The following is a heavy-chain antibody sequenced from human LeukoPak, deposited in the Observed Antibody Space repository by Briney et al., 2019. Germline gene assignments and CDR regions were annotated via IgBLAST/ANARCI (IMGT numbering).Heavy chain of an antibody. J-gene: IGHJ4*02. CDR1: GFTFSDYY. V-gene: IGHV3-11*01. CDR3: ARDYYDSSGYLDY. Sequence: GGSLRLSCAASGFTFSDYYMSWIRQAPGKGLECVSYISSSGSTIYYADSVKGRFTISRDNAKNSLYLQMNSLRAEDTAVYYCARDYYDSSGYLDYWGQGTLVTVSS. D-gene: IGHD3-22*01. CDR2: ISSSGSTI.